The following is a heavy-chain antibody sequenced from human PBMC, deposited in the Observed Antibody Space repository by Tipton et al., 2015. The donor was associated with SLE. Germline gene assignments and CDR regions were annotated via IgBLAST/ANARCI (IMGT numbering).Heavy chain of an antibody. CDR3: AGAWQGYCSGGTCYVLDY. J-gene: IGHJ4*02. CDR2: LYHRGST. D-gene: IGHD2-15*01. CDR1: GYSITSGDY. Sequence: TLSLTCAVSGYSITSGDYWGWIRQPPGKGLEWVGSLYHRGSTYYNPSLKSRVTISTDTSKNEISLKLRSVTAADTAVYYCAGAWQGYCSGGTCYVLDYWGQGTLVTVSS. V-gene: IGHV4-38-2*01.